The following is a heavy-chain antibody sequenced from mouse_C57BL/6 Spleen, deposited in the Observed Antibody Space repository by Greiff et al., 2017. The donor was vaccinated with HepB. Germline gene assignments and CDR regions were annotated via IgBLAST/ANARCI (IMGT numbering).Heavy chain of an antibody. CDR1: GYAFSSSW. V-gene: IGHV1-82*01. Sequence: QVQLKQSGPELVKPGASVKISCKASGYAFSSSWMNWVKQRHGKGLEWIGRIYPGDGDTNYTGTFKGKATLTADKSSSTAYMQLSSLTSEDSAVYYCTRGWAITTVVATGSGAMDYWGEGTSVTVSS. CDR3: TRGWAITTVVATGSGAMDY. D-gene: IGHD1-1*01. CDR2: IYPGDGDT. J-gene: IGHJ4*01.